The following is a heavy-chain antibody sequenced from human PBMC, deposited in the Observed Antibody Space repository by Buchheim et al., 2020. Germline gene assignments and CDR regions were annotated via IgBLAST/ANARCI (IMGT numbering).Heavy chain of an antibody. CDR3: AMGGYYRDY. J-gene: IGHJ4*02. V-gene: IGHV3-30-3*01. CDR1: GFTFSSYA. D-gene: IGHD3-10*01. Sequence: QVQLVESGGGVVQPGRSLRLSCAASGFTFSSYAMHWVRQAPGKGLEWVAVISYDGSNKYYADPVKGRFTIYRYNSKNTLYLQMNGLRAEDTAVYYCAMGGYYRDYWGQGTL. CDR2: ISYDGSNK.